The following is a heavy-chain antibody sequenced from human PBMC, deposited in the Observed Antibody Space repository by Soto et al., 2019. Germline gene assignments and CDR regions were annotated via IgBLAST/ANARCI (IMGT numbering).Heavy chain of an antibody. J-gene: IGHJ4*02. D-gene: IGHD5-12*01. CDR2: ISYDGSNK. CDR3: ARDWWEVATIMALFHD. CDR1: GFPFSSYA. V-gene: IGHV3-30-3*01. Sequence: PVGSLRLCCAASGFPFSSYAMHWVRQAPAKGLEWVAVISYDGSNKYYADSVKGRFTISRDNSKNTLYLQMNSLRAEDTAVYYCARDWWEVATIMALFHDSGQAPLVTVSS.